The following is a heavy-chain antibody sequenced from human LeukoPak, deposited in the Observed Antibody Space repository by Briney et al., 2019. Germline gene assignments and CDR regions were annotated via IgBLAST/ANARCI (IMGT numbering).Heavy chain of an antibody. CDR1: GYTLTELS. Sequence: ASVKVSCKVSGYTLTELSMHWVRQAPGKGLEWMGGFDPEDGETIYAQKFQGRVTMTEDTSTDTAYMELSSLRSEDTAVYYCATGAPSIAAAVPDYMDVWGKGTTVTVSS. CDR3: ATGAPSIAAAVPDYMDV. V-gene: IGHV1-24*01. CDR2: FDPEDGET. J-gene: IGHJ6*03. D-gene: IGHD6-13*01.